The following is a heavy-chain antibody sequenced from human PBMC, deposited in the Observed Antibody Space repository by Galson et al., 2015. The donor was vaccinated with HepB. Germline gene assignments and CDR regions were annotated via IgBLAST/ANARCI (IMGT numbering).Heavy chain of an antibody. Sequence: SVKVSCKASGYTFTGYYMHWVRQAPGQGLEWMGRINPNSGGTNYAQKFQGRVTMTRDTSISTAYMELSRLRSDDTAVYYCARDSKEQWLVDYWGQGTLVTVSS. CDR2: INPNSGGT. D-gene: IGHD6-19*01. V-gene: IGHV1-2*06. CDR3: ARDSKEQWLVDY. J-gene: IGHJ4*02. CDR1: GYTFTGYY.